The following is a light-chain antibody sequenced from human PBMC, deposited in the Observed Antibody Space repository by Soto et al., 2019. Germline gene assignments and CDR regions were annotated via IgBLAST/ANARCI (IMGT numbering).Light chain of an antibody. CDR1: SSDVGAYIF. CDR2: DVN. V-gene: IGLV2-8*01. CDR3: VSFAGGTYV. Sequence: QSALTQPPSASGSPGQSVTISCTGTSSDVGAYIFVSWYQRHPGKAPKLMVYDVNRRPPGVPDRFFGSKSGNTASLTVSGLQAEDEADYYCVSFAGGTYVFGTGTKLTVL. J-gene: IGLJ1*01.